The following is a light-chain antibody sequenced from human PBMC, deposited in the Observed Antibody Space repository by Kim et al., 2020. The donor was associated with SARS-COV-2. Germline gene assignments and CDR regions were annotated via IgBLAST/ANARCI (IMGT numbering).Light chain of an antibody. V-gene: IGLV2-14*03. CDR2: DVC. J-gene: IGLJ2*01. CDR3: SSYTSSNTVL. CDR1: GSDVGSYKY. Sequence: SITISCTGTGSDVGSYKYISLSQQHPGKAPKVLIYDVCNRPSGVSKRFSGSESGNTASLTISGLQAEDEGDYYCSSYTSSNTVLFGGGTQLTVL.